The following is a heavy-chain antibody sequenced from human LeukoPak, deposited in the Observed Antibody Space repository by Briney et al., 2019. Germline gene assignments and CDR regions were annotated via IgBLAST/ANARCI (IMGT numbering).Heavy chain of an antibody. D-gene: IGHD6-13*01. V-gene: IGHV4-39*01. CDR1: GGSISSSSYY. Sequence: SETLSLTCTVSGGSISSSSYYWGWIRQPPGKGLEWIGCIYYTGSTYYNPSLKSRVTISVDTSKNQFSLKLSSVTAADTAVYYCARRGIAAAGYYYYMDVWGKGTTVTVSS. CDR2: IYYTGST. CDR3: ARRGIAAAGYYYYMDV. J-gene: IGHJ6*03.